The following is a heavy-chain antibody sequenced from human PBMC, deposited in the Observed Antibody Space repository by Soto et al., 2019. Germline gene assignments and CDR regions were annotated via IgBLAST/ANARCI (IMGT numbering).Heavy chain of an antibody. CDR1: GGSISSGDYY. CDR3: ARIYYDSSGYYREFDY. Sequence: SETLSLTCTVPGGSISSGDYYWSWIRQPPGKGLEWIGYIYYSGSTYYNPPLKSRVTISVDTSKNQFSLKLSSVTAADTAVYYCARIYYDSSGYYREFDYWGQGTLVTVSS. J-gene: IGHJ4*02. V-gene: IGHV4-30-4*01. CDR2: IYYSGST. D-gene: IGHD3-22*01.